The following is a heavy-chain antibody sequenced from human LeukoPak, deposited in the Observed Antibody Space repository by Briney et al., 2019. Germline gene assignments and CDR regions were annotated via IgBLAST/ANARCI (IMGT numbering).Heavy chain of an antibody. J-gene: IGHJ3*02. D-gene: IGHD3-3*01. CDR2: ISSSSSYL. V-gene: IGHV3-21*04. CDR1: GFTFSSYS. CDR3: AKGRDFWRDDAFDI. Sequence: PGGSLRLSCAASGFTFSSYSMNWVRQAPGKGLEWVSSISSSSSYLYYADSVKGRFTISRDNSKNTLYLQMNSLRAEDTAVYYCAKGRDFWRDDAFDIWGQGTMVTVSS.